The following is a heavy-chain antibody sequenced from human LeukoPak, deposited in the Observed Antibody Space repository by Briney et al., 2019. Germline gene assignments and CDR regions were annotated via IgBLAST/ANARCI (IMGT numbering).Heavy chain of an antibody. J-gene: IGHJ4*02. CDR1: GGSISSSNW. Sequence: SETLSLTCAVSGGSISSSNWWSWVRQPPGKGLEWIGEINHSGSTNYNPSLKSRVTISVDTSKNQFSLKLSSVTAADTAVYYCARLSTMIVVGGFDYWGQGTLVTVSS. CDR3: ARLSTMIVVGGFDY. D-gene: IGHD3-22*01. V-gene: IGHV4-4*02. CDR2: INHSGST.